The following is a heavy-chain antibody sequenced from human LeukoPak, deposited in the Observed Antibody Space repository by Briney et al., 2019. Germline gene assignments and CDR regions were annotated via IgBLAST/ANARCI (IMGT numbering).Heavy chain of an antibody. V-gene: IGHV3-30*18. D-gene: IGHD3-10*01. CDR2: TSYDGSHK. CDR3: AKDIMVQGVINGFDY. CDR1: GFTVSSNY. Sequence: GGSLRLSCVVSGFTVSSNYMSWVRQAPGKGLEWVAVTSYDGSHKHYADSVKGRFTISRDNSENTLYLQMNSLRTEDTAVYYCAKDIMVQGVINGFDYWGQGTLVTVSS. J-gene: IGHJ4*02.